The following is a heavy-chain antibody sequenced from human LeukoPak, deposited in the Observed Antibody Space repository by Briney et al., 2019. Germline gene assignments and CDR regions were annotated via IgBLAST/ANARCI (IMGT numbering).Heavy chain of an antibody. V-gene: IGHV3-30*18. Sequence: PGRSLRLSCAASGFTFSSSGMHWVRQAPGKGLEWVAVISYDGSNKYYADSVKGRFTISRDNSKNTLYLQMNSLRAEDTAVYYCAKYSSSSNDYYGMDVWGQGTTVTVSS. CDR2: ISYDGSNK. J-gene: IGHJ6*02. CDR3: AKYSSSSNDYYGMDV. CDR1: GFTFSSSG. D-gene: IGHD6-6*01.